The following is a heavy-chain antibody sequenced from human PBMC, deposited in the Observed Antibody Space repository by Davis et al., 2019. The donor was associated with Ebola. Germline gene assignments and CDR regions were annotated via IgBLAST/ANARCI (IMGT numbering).Heavy chain of an antibody. D-gene: IGHD3-22*01. J-gene: IGHJ6*04. CDR1: GDSISSSSYY. CDR2: IYYSGST. Sequence: MPSETLSLTCSVSGDSISSSSYYWSWIRQPPGKGLEWIGYIYYSGSTNYNPSLKSRVTISVDTSKNQFSLKLSSVTAADTAVYYCWAGTYYYDSSGYYYYYGMDVWGKGTTVTVSS. CDR3: WAGTYYYDSSGYYYYYGMDV. V-gene: IGHV4-61*05.